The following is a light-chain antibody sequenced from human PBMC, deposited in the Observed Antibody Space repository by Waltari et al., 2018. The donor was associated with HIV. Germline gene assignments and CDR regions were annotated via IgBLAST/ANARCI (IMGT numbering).Light chain of an antibody. CDR2: AAT. Sequence: DIQMTQSPSFVSASVGDRVTLTCRASQIINSWLAWYQQKPRKAPKLLIYAATTLQRGVPSRFSGSGSGTDYSLSISGLLPEDFAVYFCQQGSSFPFTFGPGTKVEMK. J-gene: IGKJ3*01. V-gene: IGKV1D-12*01. CDR3: QQGSSFPFT. CDR1: QIINSW.